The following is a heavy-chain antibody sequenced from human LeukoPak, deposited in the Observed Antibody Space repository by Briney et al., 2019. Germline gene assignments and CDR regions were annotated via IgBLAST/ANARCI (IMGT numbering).Heavy chain of an antibody. CDR1: GFTFSKFW. CDR3: ATSDDSAATY. J-gene: IGHJ4*02. D-gene: IGHD6-25*01. V-gene: IGHV3-7*01. CDR2: IKEGGSTK. Sequence: GGSLRLSCAASGFTFSKFWMSWVRQAPGKGLEWVANIKEGGSTKHYVDSVKGRFTISGDNAKNSLSLQMKYLRVEDTPVYYCATSDDSAATYWGQGTLVTVSS.